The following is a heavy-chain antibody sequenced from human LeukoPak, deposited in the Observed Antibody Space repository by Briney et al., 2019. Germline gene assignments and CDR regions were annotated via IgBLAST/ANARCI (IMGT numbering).Heavy chain of an antibody. Sequence: GASLKISCKGSGSHFVNYWIGWVRQLPGKGLEWMGIIYPGDSDTKYSPSFQGQITISADKSISTAYLQWSSLKASDTAIYYCARQDTSSWYKDYWGQGTLVTVSS. V-gene: IGHV5-51*01. J-gene: IGHJ4*02. CDR3: ARQDTSSWYKDY. D-gene: IGHD6-13*01. CDR1: GSHFVNYW. CDR2: IYPGDSDT.